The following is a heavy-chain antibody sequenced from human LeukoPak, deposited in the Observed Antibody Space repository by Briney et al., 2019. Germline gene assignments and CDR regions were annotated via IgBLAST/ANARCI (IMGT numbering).Heavy chain of an antibody. V-gene: IGHV3-74*01. CDR3: ARGVYGPLFDP. CDR2: INSDGSNT. D-gene: IGHD2-8*01. CDR1: GFTFSSYW. Sequence: GGSLRLSCAASGFTFSSYWMEWVRQAPGKGLVWVSRINSDGSNTTYADSVKGRFTISGDNGKNTLYLQMNSLRAEDTAVYYCARGVYGPLFDPWGQGTLVTVSS. J-gene: IGHJ5*02.